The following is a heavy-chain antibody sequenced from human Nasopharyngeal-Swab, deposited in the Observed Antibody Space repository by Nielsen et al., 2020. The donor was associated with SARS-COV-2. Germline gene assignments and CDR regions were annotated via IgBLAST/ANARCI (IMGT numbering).Heavy chain of an antibody. CDR3: ARGHLVVVPSPILGLGPFFYSFYLDV. D-gene: IGHD2-2*02. J-gene: IGHJ6*03. V-gene: IGHV4-4*02. CDR2: VSHSGST. CDR1: GGSVSSNVW. Sequence: SETLSLTCAVSGGSVSSNVWLTWVRQSPGKGLEWIGEVSHSGSTNYNPSLKSRVTLSMDKSRRQFSLRLTSVSAADTAVYFCARGHLVVVPSPILGLGPFFYSFYLDVWGKGTTVIVSS.